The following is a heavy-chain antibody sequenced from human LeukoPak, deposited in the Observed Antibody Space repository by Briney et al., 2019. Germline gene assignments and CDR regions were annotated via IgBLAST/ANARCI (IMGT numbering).Heavy chain of an antibody. CDR1: GFTASSYE. V-gene: IGHV3-48*03. Sequence: GGSLRLSCAASGFTASSYEINWVRQALGEGLGWVSYIRSSGSTIYYADSVKGRFTISRDNAKNSLYLQMNSRRAEDTAVYYCARRDSSWDYWGQGTLVTVSS. CDR2: IRSSGSTI. CDR3: ARRDSSWDY. D-gene: IGHD6-13*01. J-gene: IGHJ4*02.